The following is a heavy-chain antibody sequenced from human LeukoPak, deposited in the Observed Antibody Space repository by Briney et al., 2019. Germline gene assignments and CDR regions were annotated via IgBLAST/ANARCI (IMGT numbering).Heavy chain of an antibody. Sequence: PSETLSLTCTVSGGSINSYYWSRIRQSPGKGLEWIGYIYYSGSTNYNPSLRSRVTISIDTSKNQFSLRLGSVTAADTAVYYCAVLSGGEEAYWGQGTLVTVSS. CDR1: GGSINSYY. J-gene: IGHJ4*02. D-gene: IGHD2/OR15-2a*01. CDR3: AVLSGGEEAY. CDR2: IYYSGST. V-gene: IGHV4-59*01.